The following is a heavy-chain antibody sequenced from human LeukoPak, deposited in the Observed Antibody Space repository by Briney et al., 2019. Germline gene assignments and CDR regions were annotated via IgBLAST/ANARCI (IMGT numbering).Heavy chain of an antibody. CDR2: IYYIRSP. V-gene: IGHV4-39*01. J-gene: IGHJ3*02. Sequence: PSEXLSLTCTVSGGSISSSSYYWGWVRQPPGKGREWIGSIYYIRSPYYNPSLKRRLTISVDTSKNQFSLKLSSVTAADTAAYYCARRYNWNYGLNDAFDIWGQGTMVTVSS. CDR1: GGSISSSSYY. D-gene: IGHD1-1*01. CDR3: ARRYNWNYGLNDAFDI.